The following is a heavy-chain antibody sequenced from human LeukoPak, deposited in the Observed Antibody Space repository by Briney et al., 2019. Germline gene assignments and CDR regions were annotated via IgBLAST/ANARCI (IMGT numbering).Heavy chain of an antibody. V-gene: IGHV3-21*04. Sequence: GGSLRLSCAASGFTFSSYSMNWVRQAPGKGLEWVSSISSSSSYIYYADSVKGRFTISRDNSKNTLYLQMNSLRAEDTAVYYWAENRWLWGKGNNGRGGTFDQWGQGTLVNGSS. CDR2: ISSSSSYI. CDR3: AENRWLWGKGNNGRGGTFDQ. CDR1: GFTFSSYS. J-gene: IGHJ5*02. D-gene: IGHD3-10*02.